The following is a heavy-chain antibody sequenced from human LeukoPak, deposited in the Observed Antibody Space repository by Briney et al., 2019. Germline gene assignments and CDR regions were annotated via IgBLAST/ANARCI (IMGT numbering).Heavy chain of an antibody. V-gene: IGHV3-9*01. CDR2: ISWNSGSI. J-gene: IGHJ4*02. CDR3: AKDRGYSYGSIIDY. Sequence: GRSLRLSCAASGFTFDDYVMHWVRQAPGKGLEWVSGISWNSGSIGYADSVKGRFTISRDNAKNSLYLQMNSLRAEDTALYYCAKDRGYSYGSIIDYWGQGTLVTVSS. D-gene: IGHD5-18*01. CDR1: GFTFDDYV.